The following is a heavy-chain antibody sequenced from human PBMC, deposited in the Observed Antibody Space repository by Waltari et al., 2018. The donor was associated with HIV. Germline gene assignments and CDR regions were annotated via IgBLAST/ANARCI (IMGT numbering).Heavy chain of an antibody. D-gene: IGHD2-15*01. CDR1: GFTFSSYA. J-gene: IGHJ5*02. V-gene: IGHV3-30*01. Sequence: QVHLVESGGGVVQPGRSLSLSCAASGFTFSSYAIHWVRQAPGKGVEWVALISYDGSNKYYADAVKGRFTISRDNSKNTLYLQMNSLRAEDTSVYYCARDTGYCSFGSCSYNWLDPWGQGTLVSVSS. CDR2: ISYDGSNK. CDR3: ARDTGYCSFGSCSYNWLDP.